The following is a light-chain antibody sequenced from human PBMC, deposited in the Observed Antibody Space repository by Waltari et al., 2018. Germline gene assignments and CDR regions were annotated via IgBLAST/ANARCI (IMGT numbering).Light chain of an antibody. CDR3: QSFDSNLNGGVL. J-gene: IGLJ2*01. Sequence: SVLTQPPSVSGAPGQRVTLSRPGSSSNIGPDNDVHWYQHLPGTAPKLLIYGNTDRPSGVPDRFSGSKSGTSASLAITGLRAEDEGDYYCQSFDSNLNGGVLFGGGTKLTVL. CDR1: SSNIGPDND. V-gene: IGLV1-40*01. CDR2: GNT.